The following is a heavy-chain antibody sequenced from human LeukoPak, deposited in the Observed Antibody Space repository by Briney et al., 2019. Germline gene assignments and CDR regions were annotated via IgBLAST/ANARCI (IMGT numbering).Heavy chain of an antibody. V-gene: IGHV3-7*03. J-gene: IGHJ4*02. Sequence: TGGSLRLSCAASGFTFSSYWMSWVRQAPGKGLEWVANIKQDGSEKYYVDSVKGRFTISRDNAKNSLSLQMNGLRIEDTAAYYCARANAEKKFWASPYYLDYWAREPWSPSPQ. D-gene: IGHD3-16*01. CDR3: ARANAEKKFWASPYYLDY. CDR1: GFTFSSYW. CDR2: IKQDGSEK.